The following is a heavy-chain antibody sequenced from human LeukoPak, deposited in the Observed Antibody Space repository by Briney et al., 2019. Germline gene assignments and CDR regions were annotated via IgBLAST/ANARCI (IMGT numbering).Heavy chain of an antibody. J-gene: IGHJ4*02. Sequence: GGSLRLSCAASGFAFSSYAVTWVRQAPGKGLEWVSSINGSGATTFYADSVKGRFTISRDNSKNTLYLQMHSLRAEDTAVYYCVKDYATIAAAANPLFDYWGQGALVTVSS. CDR3: VKDYATIAAAANPLFDY. CDR2: INGSGATT. D-gene: IGHD6-13*01. CDR1: GFAFSSYA. V-gene: IGHV3-23*01.